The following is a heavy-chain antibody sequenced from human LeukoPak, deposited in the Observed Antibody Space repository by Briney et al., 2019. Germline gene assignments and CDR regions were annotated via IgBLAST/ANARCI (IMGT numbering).Heavy chain of an antibody. CDR2: IYYSGST. CDR1: GGSISSYY. Sequence: PSETLSLTCTVSGGSISSYYWSWIRQPPGKGLEWIGYIYYSGSTNYNPSLKSRVTISVDTSKNQFSLKLSSVTAADTAVYYCARQPWGGSSLDYYYYYMDVWGKGTTVTVSS. J-gene: IGHJ6*03. CDR3: ARQPWGGSSLDYYYYYMDV. D-gene: IGHD6-6*01. V-gene: IGHV4-59*01.